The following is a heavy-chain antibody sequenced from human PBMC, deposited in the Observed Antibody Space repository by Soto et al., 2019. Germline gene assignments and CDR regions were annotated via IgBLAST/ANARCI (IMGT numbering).Heavy chain of an antibody. Sequence: PSEPLSLPCAVYGGSFSGYYWSWIRQPPGKGLEWIGEINNVGSSNYNPSLKSRGSMSVGTSNNQFSLKLTSVTAADTAVYYCARGRGDGYNQNWYFDLWGRGTRVTSPQ. CDR1: GGSFSGYY. CDR2: INNVGSS. V-gene: IGHV4-34*01. D-gene: IGHD3-10*01. J-gene: IGHJ2*01. CDR3: ARGRGDGYNQNWYFDL.